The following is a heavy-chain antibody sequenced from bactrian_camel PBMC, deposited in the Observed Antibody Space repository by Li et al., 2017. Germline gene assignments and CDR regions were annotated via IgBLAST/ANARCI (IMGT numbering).Heavy chain of an antibody. Sequence: HVQLVESGGSSVNTGGSLSLSCAASGYTYSTYCLAWFRQAPGKEREEVARIDSYSKTRYGASFQGRFRISRDNSKDTLSLLMNSLEPEDTAIYYCAADGRLRSACNNADFGFWGQGTQVTVS. CDR3: AADGRLRSACNNADFGF. V-gene: IGHV3-2*01. CDR1: GYTYSTYC. D-gene: IGHD3*01. CDR2: IDSYSKT. J-gene: IGHJ6*01.